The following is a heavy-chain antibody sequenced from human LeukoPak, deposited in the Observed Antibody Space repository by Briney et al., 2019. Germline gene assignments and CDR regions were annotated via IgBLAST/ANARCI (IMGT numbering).Heavy chain of an antibody. CDR3: ASNWNYVRGYGMDV. CDR2: IKQDGSEK. V-gene: IGHV3-7*01. Sequence: GGSLRLSCAASGLTFSNFWMSWVRQTPGKGLEWAANIKQDGSEKHYVDSVQGRFTISRDNAKNLLFLQMSSLRAEDSAVYYCASNWNYVRGYGMDVWGQGTTVIVSS. CDR1: GLTFSNFW. D-gene: IGHD1-7*01. J-gene: IGHJ6*02.